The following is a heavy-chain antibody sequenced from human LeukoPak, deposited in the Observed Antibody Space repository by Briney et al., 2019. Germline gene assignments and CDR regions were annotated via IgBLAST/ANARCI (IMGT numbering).Heavy chain of an antibody. CDR2: IYHSGST. Sequence: SETLSLTCTVSGGPISDYYWTWIRQPPGKGLEWIGSIYHSGSTYYNPSLKSRVTISVDTSKNQFSLKLSSVTAADTAVYYCAREDTAMAAYFDYWGQGTLVTVSS. CDR3: AREDTAMAAYFDY. CDR1: GGPISDYY. V-gene: IGHV4-38-2*02. J-gene: IGHJ4*02. D-gene: IGHD5-18*01.